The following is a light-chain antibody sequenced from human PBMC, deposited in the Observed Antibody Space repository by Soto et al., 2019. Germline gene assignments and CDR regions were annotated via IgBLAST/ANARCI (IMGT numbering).Light chain of an antibody. CDR1: QGISSW. V-gene: IGKV1D-12*01. Sequence: DIQMTQSPSSVSASVGDRVTITCRASQGISSWIGWYQQKPGKAPKLLIYAASSLQSGVPSRFSGSGSGTDFTLTISSLQSEDFATYYCQQANSFPFTFGGGTKVEIK. CDR2: AAS. CDR3: QQANSFPFT. J-gene: IGKJ4*01.